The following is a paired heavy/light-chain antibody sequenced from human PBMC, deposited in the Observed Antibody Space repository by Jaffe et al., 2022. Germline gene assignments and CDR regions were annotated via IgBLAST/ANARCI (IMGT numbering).Heavy chain of an antibody. J-gene: IGHJ6*03. CDR3: ARDRYCSGGSCYRSKRYYMDV. V-gene: IGHV1-69*01. CDR2: IIPIFGTA. D-gene: IGHD2-15*01. Sequence: QVQLVQSGAEVKKPGSSVKVSCKASGGTFSSYAISWVRQAPGQGLEWMGGIIPIFGTANYAQKFQGRVTITADESTSTAYMELSSLRSEDTAVYYCARDRYCSGGSCYRSKRYYMDVWGKGTTVTVSS. CDR1: GGTFSSYA.
Light chain of an antibody. Sequence: QSALTQPRSVSGSPGQSVTISCTGTSSDVGGYNYVSWYQQHPGKAPKLMIYDVSKRPSGVPDRFSGSKSGNTASLTISGLQAEDEADYYCCSYAGSYTLYVFGTGTKVTVL. J-gene: IGLJ1*01. CDR3: CSYAGSYTLYV. V-gene: IGLV2-11*01. CDR1: SSDVGGYNY. CDR2: DVS.